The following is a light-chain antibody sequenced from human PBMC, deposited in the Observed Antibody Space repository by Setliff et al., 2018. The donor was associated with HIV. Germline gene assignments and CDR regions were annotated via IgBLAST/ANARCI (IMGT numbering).Light chain of an antibody. J-gene: IGLJ1*01. CDR3: CSYAGTDTFVV. V-gene: IGLV2-23*02. Sequence: QSALAQPPSVSGSPGQSIIISCTGTINNIGSYNRVSWYQQRPGTAPKLIIFEVNKRSSGVSNRFSGSKSGSTASLAISGLQADDEGDYYCCSYAGTDTFVVFGTGTKVTVL. CDR2: EVN. CDR1: INNIGSYNR.